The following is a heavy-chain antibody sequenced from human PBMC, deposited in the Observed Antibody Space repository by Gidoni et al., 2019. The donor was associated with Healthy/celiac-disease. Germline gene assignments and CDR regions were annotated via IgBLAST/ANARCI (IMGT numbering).Heavy chain of an antibody. J-gene: IGHJ4*02. V-gene: IGHV4-31*03. D-gene: IGHD2-15*01. CDR1: GGSISSCGYN. CDR3: ARQRLVYCSGGSCYGELDY. CDR2: IYYSGSI. Sequence: QVQLQESGPGLVKPSQTLSLTCTVSGGSISSCGYNWSWIRQHPGKGLEWIGYIYYSGSIYYNPSLKSRVTISVDTSKNQFSLKLSSVTAADTAVYYCARQRLVYCSGGSCYGELDYWGQGTLVTVSS.